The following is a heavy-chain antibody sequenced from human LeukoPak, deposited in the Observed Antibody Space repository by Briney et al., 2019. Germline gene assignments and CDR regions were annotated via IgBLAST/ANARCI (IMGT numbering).Heavy chain of an antibody. CDR2: ISASGGST. V-gene: IGHV3-23*01. D-gene: IGHD2-2*01. CDR1: GITFSNHA. Sequence: AGGSLRLSCAASGITFSNHAMSWVRQAPGKGLEWVSAISASGGSTYYADSVKGRFTVSRDNSKNTLYLQMNSLRAEDTAVYYCAKEEVVPAAILGSGYDSNAFDIWGQGTMVTVSS. J-gene: IGHJ3*02. CDR3: AKEEVVPAAILGSGYDSNAFDI.